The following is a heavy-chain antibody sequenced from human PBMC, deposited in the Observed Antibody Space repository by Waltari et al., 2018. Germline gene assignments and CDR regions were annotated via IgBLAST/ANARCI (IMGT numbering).Heavy chain of an antibody. Sequence: QVQLQESGPGLVKPSETLSLTCTVSGGSISSYYWSWIRQPPGKGLEWIGYIYYSGSTNYNPSLKSRVTISVDTSKNQFSLKLSSVTAADTAVYYCARGLNGHCSGGSCYSLVAFDIWGQGTMVTVSS. D-gene: IGHD2-15*01. CDR1: GGSISSYY. V-gene: IGHV4-59*01. CDR3: ARGLNGHCSGGSCYSLVAFDI. J-gene: IGHJ3*02. CDR2: IYYSGST.